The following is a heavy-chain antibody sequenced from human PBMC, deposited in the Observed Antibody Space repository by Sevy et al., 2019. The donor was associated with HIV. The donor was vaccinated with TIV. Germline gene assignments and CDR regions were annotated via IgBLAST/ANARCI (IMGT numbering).Heavy chain of an antibody. J-gene: IGHJ4*02. CDR3: ARGGTIFGLVRHYFDY. D-gene: IGHD3-3*01. Sequence: GGSLRLSCAASEFSVNSNYMTWVRQAPGKGLDWVSIIYSDGSTKYADALKGRFTISRDNSKNTMYLQMNSLRVEDTAVYYCARGGTIFGLVRHYFDYWGQGTLVTVSS. CDR2: IYSDGST. CDR1: EFSVNSNY. V-gene: IGHV3-66*01.